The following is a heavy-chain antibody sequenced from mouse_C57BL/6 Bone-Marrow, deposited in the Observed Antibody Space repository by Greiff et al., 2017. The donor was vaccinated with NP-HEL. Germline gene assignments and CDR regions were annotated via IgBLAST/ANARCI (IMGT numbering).Heavy chain of an antibody. CDR3: ASHDGYYTGDFDY. D-gene: IGHD2-3*01. CDR2: INSDGGST. CDR1: EYEFPSHD. Sequence: EVQGVESGGGLVQPGESLKLSCESNEYEFPSHDMSWVRKTPEKRLELVAAINSDGGSTYYPDTMARRFIISRDNTKKTLYLHMSSLRSEDTALYYCASHDGYYTGDFDYWGQGTTLTVSS. J-gene: IGHJ2*01. V-gene: IGHV5-2*01.